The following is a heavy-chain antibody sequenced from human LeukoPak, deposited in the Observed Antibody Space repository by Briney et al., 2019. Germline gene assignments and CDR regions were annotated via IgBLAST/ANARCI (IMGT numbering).Heavy chain of an antibody. CDR3: ARDFGNLMAGPQKT. D-gene: IGHD5-24*01. CDR2: IWYDGSNK. Sequence: GGSLRLSCAASGFTFSSYGMHWVRQAPGKGLEWVAVIWYDGSNKYYADSVKGRFTISRDNSKNTLYLQMNSLRAEDTAVYYCARDFGNLMAGPQKTWGQGTLVTVSS. CDR1: GFTFSSYG. J-gene: IGHJ5*02. V-gene: IGHV3-33*01.